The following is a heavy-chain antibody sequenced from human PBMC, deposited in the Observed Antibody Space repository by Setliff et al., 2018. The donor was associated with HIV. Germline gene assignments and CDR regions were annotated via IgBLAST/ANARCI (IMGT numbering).Heavy chain of an antibody. V-gene: IGHV3-30*01. CDR2: ISYDGSNK. CDR1: GFTFSSYA. D-gene: IGHD5-18*01. J-gene: IGHJ5*02. CDR3: ARDGRYSFGYNWFDP. Sequence: GGSLRLSCAASGFTFSSYAMHWVRQAPGKGLEWVAVISYDGSNKYYADSVKGRFTISRDNSKNTLYLQMNSLRAEDTAVYYCARDGRYSFGYNWFDPWGQGALVTVSS.